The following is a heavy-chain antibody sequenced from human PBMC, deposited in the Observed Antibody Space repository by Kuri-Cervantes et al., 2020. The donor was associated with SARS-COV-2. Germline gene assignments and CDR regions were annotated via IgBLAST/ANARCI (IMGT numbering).Heavy chain of an antibody. V-gene: IGHV3-21*01. J-gene: IGHJ4*02. CDR1: GFTFSSYA. CDR2: ISSSSSYI. D-gene: IGHD6-13*01. Sequence: GESLKISCAASGFTFSSYAMHWVRQAPGKGLEWVSSISSSSSYIYYADSVKGRFTISRDNAKNSLYLQMNSLRAEDTAVYYCAGDRYSSSCFDYWGQGTLVTVSS. CDR3: AGDRYSSSCFDY.